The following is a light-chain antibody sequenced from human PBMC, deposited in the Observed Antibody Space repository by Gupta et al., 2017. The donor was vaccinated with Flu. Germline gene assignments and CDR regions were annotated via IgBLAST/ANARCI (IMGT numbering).Light chain of an antibody. J-gene: IGLJ1*01. CDR2: EVS. V-gene: IGLV2-18*02. CDR1: SSDIGSYNR. CDR3: SSYTSSSTYV. Sequence: QSALTQPPSVSGSPGQSVTLSCTGTSSDIGSYNRVSWYQQPPGTAPTLMISEVSNRPSGVPDRFSGSKSGNTASLTISGLQAEDEADYYCSSYTSSSTYVFGTGTKVTVL.